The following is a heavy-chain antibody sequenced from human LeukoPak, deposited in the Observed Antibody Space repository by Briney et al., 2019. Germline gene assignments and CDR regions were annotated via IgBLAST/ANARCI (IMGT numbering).Heavy chain of an antibody. CDR2: ISSSSSTI. CDR1: GFTFSTYS. J-gene: IGHJ4*02. Sequence: GGSPRLSCAASGFTFSTYSMNWVRQAPGKGLDWVSYISSSSSTIYYADSVKGRFTISRDSSKNSLYLQMNSLRAEDTALYYCATDNEYWGQGTLVTVSS. CDR3: ATDNEY. D-gene: IGHD1-1*01. V-gene: IGHV3-48*04.